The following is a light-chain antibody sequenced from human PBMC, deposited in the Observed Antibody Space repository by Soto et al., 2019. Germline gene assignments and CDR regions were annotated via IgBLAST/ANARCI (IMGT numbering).Light chain of an antibody. CDR1: QSLLHSNGYNY. CDR3: LQALQTPMYT. CDR2: LGS. J-gene: IGKJ2*01. Sequence: DIVMTQSPLSLPVTPGEPASISCRSSQSLLHSNGYNYLDWYLQKPGQSPQLLIYLGSHRASGVPDRFSGSGSGTDFTLKISRVEAEDVGVYYCLQALQTPMYTFGQGTKVDIK. V-gene: IGKV2-28*01.